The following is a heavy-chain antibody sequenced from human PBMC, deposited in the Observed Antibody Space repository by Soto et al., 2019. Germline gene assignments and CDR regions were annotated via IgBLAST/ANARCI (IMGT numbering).Heavy chain of an antibody. V-gene: IGHV3-48*03. Sequence: GGSLRLSCTASGFDFSGSEMNWFRQAPGKGLEWVAYITGSGGAMFHADSLKGRFSTSRDNAKNSLFLEMNNLTADDAGVYYCAKVAPFILGSPFWGQGTLVTVSS. CDR1: GFDFSGSE. CDR2: ITGSGGAM. J-gene: IGHJ4*02. CDR3: AKVAPFILGSPF. D-gene: IGHD2-21*01.